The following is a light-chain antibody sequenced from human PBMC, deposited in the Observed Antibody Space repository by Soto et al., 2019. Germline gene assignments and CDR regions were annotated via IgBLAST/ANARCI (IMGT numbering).Light chain of an antibody. CDR1: KLGDKY. Sequence: SYELTQPPSVSVSPGQTASITCSGDKLGDKYACWYQQKPGQSPVLVIYQDSKRPSGIPERFSGSSSGNTATLTISGTQAMDEADYYCQGWGSSTGVFGGGTKLTVL. CDR2: QDS. J-gene: IGLJ2*01. V-gene: IGLV3-1*01. CDR3: QGWGSSTGV.